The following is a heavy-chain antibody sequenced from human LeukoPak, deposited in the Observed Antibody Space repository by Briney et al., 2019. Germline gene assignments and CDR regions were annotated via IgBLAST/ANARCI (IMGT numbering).Heavy chain of an antibody. CDR1: GYTLTGYY. D-gene: IGHD6-6*01. CDR2: ISPNGGDT. J-gene: IGHJ5*02. V-gene: IGHV1-2*02. Sequence: GASVKVSCTASGYTLTGYYMHWVRQAPGQGREWMGWISPNGGDTNYAQKDQDRVTMTRATAINTASMELSRLRSDDTAVYFWARTNMATRGGDNWIDPWGQGNLVAVSS. CDR3: ARTNMATRGGDNWIDP.